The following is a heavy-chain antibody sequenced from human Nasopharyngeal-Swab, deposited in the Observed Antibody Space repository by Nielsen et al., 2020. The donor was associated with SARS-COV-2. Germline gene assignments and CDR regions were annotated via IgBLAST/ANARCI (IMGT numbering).Heavy chain of an antibody. J-gene: IGHJ4*02. CDR2: ISGSGGST. D-gene: IGHD3-10*01. Sequence: WIRQPPGKGLEWVSAISGSGGSTYYADSVKGRFTISRDNSKNTLYLQMNSLRAEDTAVYYCAKGKYYGSGPYFDYWGQGTLVTVSS. CDR3: AKGKYYGSGPYFDY. V-gene: IGHV3-23*01.